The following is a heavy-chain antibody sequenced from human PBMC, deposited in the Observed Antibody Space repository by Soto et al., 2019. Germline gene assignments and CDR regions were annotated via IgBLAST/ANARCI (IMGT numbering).Heavy chain of an antibody. V-gene: IGHV4-39*02. D-gene: IGHD6-25*01. CDR2: IYYTGTT. Sequence: PSETLSLTCAVSGGSISSGSYYWGWIRQPPGKGLEWIGSIYYTGTTYYNPSLKSRVTISVDTSINTAYMELRRMTSDDTGVYYCAREWQRGTDYWGQGALVTVSS. J-gene: IGHJ4*02. CDR1: GGSISSGSYY. CDR3: AREWQRGTDY.